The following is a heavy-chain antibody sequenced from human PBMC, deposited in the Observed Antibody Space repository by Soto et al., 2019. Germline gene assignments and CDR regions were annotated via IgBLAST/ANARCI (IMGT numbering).Heavy chain of an antibody. V-gene: IGHV1-18*04. CDR1: GYSFISYG. J-gene: IGHJ4*02. CDR2: INAYNGYT. Sequence: QVQLVQSGAEVKKPGASVKVSCKASGYSFISYGINWVRQAPGQGLEWMGWINAYNGYTNYAQELQGRVTLTADTSTSTAYMELRSLRSDDTAVYFCARDDCTNGVCYIGYWGQGTLVTVSS. D-gene: IGHD2-8*01. CDR3: ARDDCTNGVCYIGY.